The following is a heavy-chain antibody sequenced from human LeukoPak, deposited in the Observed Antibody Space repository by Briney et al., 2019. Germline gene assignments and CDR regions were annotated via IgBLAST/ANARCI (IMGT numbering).Heavy chain of an antibody. CDR1: EFTFSSYA. CDR3: ARSQSGYSSGCLDY. D-gene: IGHD6-19*01. Sequence: GGSLRLSCAASEFTFSSYAMHWVRQAPGKGLEWVAVISYDGSNKYYADSVKGRFTISRDNSKNTLYLQMNSLRAEDTAVYYCARSQSGYSSGCLDYWGQGTLVTVSS. V-gene: IGHV3-30-3*01. J-gene: IGHJ4*02. CDR2: ISYDGSNK.